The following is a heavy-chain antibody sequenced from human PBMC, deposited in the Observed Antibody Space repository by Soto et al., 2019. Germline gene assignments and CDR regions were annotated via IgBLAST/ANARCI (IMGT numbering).Heavy chain of an antibody. CDR2: INPSGGST. Sequence: ASVKVSCKASGYTFTSYYTHWVRQAPGQGLEWMGIINPSGGSTSYAQKFQGRVTMTRDTSTSTVYMELSSLRSEDTAVYYCARELDIVVVPAASPVGDAFDIWGQGTMVTVSS. D-gene: IGHD2-2*03. V-gene: IGHV1-46*01. CDR3: ARELDIVVVPAASPVGDAFDI. CDR1: GYTFTSYY. J-gene: IGHJ3*02.